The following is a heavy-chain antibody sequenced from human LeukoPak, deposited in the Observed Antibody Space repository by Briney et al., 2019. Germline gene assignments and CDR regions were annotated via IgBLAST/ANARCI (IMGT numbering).Heavy chain of an antibody. CDR3: ARSDGYSSGLTPFDY. V-gene: IGHV1-18*01. CDR1: GYTFTSYG. CDR2: ISAYNGNT. D-gene: IGHD6-19*01. J-gene: IGHJ4*02. Sequence: GASVKVSCKASGYTFTSYGISWVRQAPGQGLEWMGWISAYNGNTNYAQKLQGRVTMTTDTSTSAAYMELRSLRSDDTAVYYCARSDGYSSGLTPFDYWGQGTLVTASS.